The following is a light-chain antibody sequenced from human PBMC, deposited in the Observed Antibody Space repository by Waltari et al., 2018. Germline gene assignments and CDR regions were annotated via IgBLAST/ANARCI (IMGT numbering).Light chain of an antibody. CDR2: AAS. Sequence: DIQMTQSPSSLSASVGDRVTITCRASQSISSYLNWYQQKPGKAPKLLIYAASSLQSGVPSRFSGSGSGTDFTRTISSLQPEYFATYYCQQSYSTPFTFGPGTKVDI. CDR3: QQSYSTPFT. J-gene: IGKJ3*01. CDR1: QSISSY. V-gene: IGKV1-39*01.